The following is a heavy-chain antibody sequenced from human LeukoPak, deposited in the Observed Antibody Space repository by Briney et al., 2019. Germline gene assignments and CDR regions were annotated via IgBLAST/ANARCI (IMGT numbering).Heavy chain of an antibody. CDR2: ISSSSSYI. D-gene: IGHD3-9*01. CDR3: AKDLGDYDILTGYPGLGYYYGMDV. CDR1: GFTFSSYS. V-gene: IGHV3-21*01. Sequence: GGSLRLSCAASGFTFSSYSMNWVRQAPGKGLEWVSSISSSSSYIYYADSVKGRFTISRDNSKNTLYLQMNSLRAEDTAVYYCAKDLGDYDILTGYPGLGYYYGMDVWGQGTTVTVSS. J-gene: IGHJ6*02.